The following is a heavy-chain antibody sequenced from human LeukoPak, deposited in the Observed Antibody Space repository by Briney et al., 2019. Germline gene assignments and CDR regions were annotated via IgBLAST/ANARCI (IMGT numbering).Heavy chain of an antibody. D-gene: IGHD3-10*01. CDR1: GGSISNFF. J-gene: IGHJ5*02. Sequence: PSETLSLTCTVSGGSISNFFWSWIRQPPGKGLECIGSIYYSGSTDYNPSLKSRVTISVDTSKNQFSLNLNSVTAADTAVYYCARDSGTTGEVKFDPWGQGTLVTVSS. V-gene: IGHV4-59*01. CDR2: IYYSGST. CDR3: ARDSGTTGEVKFDP.